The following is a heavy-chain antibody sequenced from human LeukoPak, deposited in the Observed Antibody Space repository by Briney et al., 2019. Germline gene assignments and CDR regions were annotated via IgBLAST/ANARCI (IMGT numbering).Heavy chain of an antibody. CDR3: VAADWGAGDSFDL. CDR1: RLTFCIFW. Sequence: PLRLSCAASRLTFCIFWMSSVGQAPGNGLEWLPDKKQEGSQKYFVDSENDRCTISRDNAKNSFFLQMSSLRAEHTSVYYCVAADWGAGDSFDLWGRGTMVTVSS. V-gene: IGHV3-7*01. D-gene: IGHD7-27*01. CDR2: KKQEGSQK. J-gene: IGHJ3*01.